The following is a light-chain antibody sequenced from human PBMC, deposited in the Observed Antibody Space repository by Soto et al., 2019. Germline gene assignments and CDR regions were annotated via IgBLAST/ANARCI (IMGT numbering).Light chain of an antibody. CDR3: SSYAGSKGYV. Sequence: QSALTQPPSASGSPGQSVTISCTGTSSDVGGYNYVSWYQQHPGKAPKLMIYEVSKRPSGVPDRFSGSKSGNTASLTVSGLHAEDEADYYCSSYAGSKGYVFGTGTKLTVL. J-gene: IGLJ1*01. CDR2: EVS. CDR1: SSDVGGYNY. V-gene: IGLV2-8*01.